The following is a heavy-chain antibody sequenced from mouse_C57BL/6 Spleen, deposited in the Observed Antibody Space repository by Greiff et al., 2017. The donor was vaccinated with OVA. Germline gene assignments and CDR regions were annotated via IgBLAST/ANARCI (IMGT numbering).Heavy chain of an antibody. CDR2: IWRGGST. Sequence: VMLVESGPGLVQPSQSLSITCTVSGFSLTSYGVHWVRQSPGKGLEWLGVIWRGGSTDYNAAFMSRLSITKDNSKSQVFFKMNSLQADDTAIYYCAKNGEDRGYFDVWGTGTTVTVSS. D-gene: IGHD2-14*01. J-gene: IGHJ1*03. CDR3: AKNGEDRGYFDV. CDR1: GFSLTSYG. V-gene: IGHV2-5*01.